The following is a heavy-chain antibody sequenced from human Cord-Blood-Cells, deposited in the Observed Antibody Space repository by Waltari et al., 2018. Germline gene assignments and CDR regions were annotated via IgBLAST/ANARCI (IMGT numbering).Heavy chain of an antibody. D-gene: IGHD7-27*01. V-gene: IGHV3-30-3*01. J-gene: IGHJ4*02. CDR3: ARGRRLGIFDY. Sequence: QVQLVESGGGVVQPGRSLRLSCAASGFTFSSYAMHWVRQAPGKGLEWWAVISYDGSNKYYADSVKGRFTISRDNSKNTLYLQMNSLRAEDTAVYYCARGRRLGIFDYWGQGTLVTVSS. CDR1: GFTFSSYA. CDR2: ISYDGSNK.